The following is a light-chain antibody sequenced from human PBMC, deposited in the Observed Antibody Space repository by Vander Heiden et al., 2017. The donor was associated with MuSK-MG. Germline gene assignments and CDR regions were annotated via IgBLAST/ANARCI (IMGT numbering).Light chain of an antibody. CDR3: QHDDHSPRT. V-gene: IGKV4-1*01. CDR2: WAS. CDR1: QSGLHSANTKNY. J-gene: IGKJ1*01. Sequence: DIVMTQSPDSLAVSLDARATITCNSSQSGLHSANTKNYLAWYQHKPGQPPRVLISWASTRDSGVPDRFSGSGSGTDFTLTISSLQAEDVSDYYCQHDDHSPRTFGQGTKVEIK.